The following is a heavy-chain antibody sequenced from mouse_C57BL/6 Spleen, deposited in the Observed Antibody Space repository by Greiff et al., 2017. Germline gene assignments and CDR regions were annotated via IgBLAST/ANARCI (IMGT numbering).Heavy chain of an antibody. J-gene: IGHJ2*01. CDR2: IYPGSGST. CDR3: ARGGTVVATYYFDY. V-gene: IGHV1-55*01. D-gene: IGHD1-1*01. CDR1: GYTFTSYW. Sequence: QVQLQQPGAELVKPGASVKMSCKASGYTFTSYWITWVKQRPGQGLEWIGDIYPGSGSTNYNEKFKSKATLTVDTSSSTAYMQLSSLTSEDSAVYYCARGGTVVATYYFDYWGQGTTLTVSS.